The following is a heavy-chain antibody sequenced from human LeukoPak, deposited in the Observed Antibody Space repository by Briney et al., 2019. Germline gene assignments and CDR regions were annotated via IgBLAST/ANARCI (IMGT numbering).Heavy chain of an antibody. V-gene: IGHV1-18*01. CDR3: ARNHYYDILTGYVTYGMDV. D-gene: IGHD3-9*01. J-gene: IGHJ6*02. CDR2: ISAYNGNT. CDR1: GYTFSNYG. Sequence: ASVKVSCEASGYTFSNYGISWVRQAPGQGLEWMGWISAYNGNTNYAQKFQGRVTTTTDTSTSTAYMELRSLRSDDTAVYYCARNHYYDILTGYVTYGMDVWGQGTTVTVSS.